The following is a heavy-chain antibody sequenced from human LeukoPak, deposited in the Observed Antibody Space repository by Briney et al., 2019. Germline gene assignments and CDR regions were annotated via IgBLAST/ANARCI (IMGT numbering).Heavy chain of an antibody. J-gene: IGHJ4*02. D-gene: IGHD6-19*01. V-gene: IGHV4-30-4*01. Sequence: SQTLSLTCTVPGGSISSGDYYWSWIRQPPGKRLEWIGYIYYSGSTYYNPSLKNRFTIPVYTSKNQFSLKLSSVTAADTAVYYCARVVRAVAGAGDYWGQGTLVSVTS. CDR3: ARVVRAVAGAGDY. CDR1: GGSISSGDYY. CDR2: IYYSGST.